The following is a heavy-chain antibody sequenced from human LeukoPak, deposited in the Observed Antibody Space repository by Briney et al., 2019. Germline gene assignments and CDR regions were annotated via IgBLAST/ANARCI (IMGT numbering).Heavy chain of an antibody. D-gene: IGHD2-2*01. J-gene: IGHJ6*02. CDR2: IYYSGST. Sequence: PSETLSLTCTVSGGSISSYYWSWIRQPPGKGLEWIGYIYYSGSTNYNPSLKSRVTISVGTSKNQFSLKLSSVTAADTAVYYCARGKGTSAAYYYYYGMDVWGQGTTVTVSS. CDR3: ARGKGTSAAYYYYYGMDV. CDR1: GGSISSYY. V-gene: IGHV4-59*01.